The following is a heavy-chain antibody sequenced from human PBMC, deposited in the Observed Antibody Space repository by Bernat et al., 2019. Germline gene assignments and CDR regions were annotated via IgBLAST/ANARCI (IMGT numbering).Heavy chain of an antibody. J-gene: IGHJ6*04. CDR3: ASVDV. V-gene: IGHV3-21*05. CDR2: ISSSGSYI. CDR1: GFTFSSYS. Sequence: EVQLVESGGGLVKPGGSLRLSCAASGFTFSSYSMNWVRQAPGKGLEWVSDISSSGSYIYYADSVKSRFPIARNNAKNSLYLQVTGRRAADGAVYYCASVDVWGKGTTVTVSS.